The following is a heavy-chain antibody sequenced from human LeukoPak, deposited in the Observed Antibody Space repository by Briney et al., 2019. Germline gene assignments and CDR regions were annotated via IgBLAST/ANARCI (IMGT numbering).Heavy chain of an antibody. Sequence: GASVKVSCKASGYTFTGYYMHWVRQAPGQGLEWMGWINPNSGGTNYAQKFQGRVTITADKSTSTAYMELSSLRSEDTAVYYCAREAQEAARSNHFDYWGQGTLVTVSS. CDR3: AREAQEAARSNHFDY. CDR2: INPNSGGT. V-gene: IGHV1-2*02. J-gene: IGHJ4*02. D-gene: IGHD6-6*01. CDR1: GYTFTGYY.